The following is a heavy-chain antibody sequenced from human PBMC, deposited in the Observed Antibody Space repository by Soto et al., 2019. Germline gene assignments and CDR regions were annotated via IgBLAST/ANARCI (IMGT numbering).Heavy chain of an antibody. V-gene: IGHV4-59*08. Sequence: QVQLQESGPGLVKPSETLSLTCTVSGGSISSYYWSWIRQPPGKGLEWIGYIYYSGSTNYNPSLKSRVTISVDTSKNQFSLELGSVTAADPAVYYCARRYSSAFDIWGQGTMVTVSS. CDR2: IYYSGST. CDR3: ARRYSSAFDI. CDR1: GGSISSYY. D-gene: IGHD6-13*01. J-gene: IGHJ3*02.